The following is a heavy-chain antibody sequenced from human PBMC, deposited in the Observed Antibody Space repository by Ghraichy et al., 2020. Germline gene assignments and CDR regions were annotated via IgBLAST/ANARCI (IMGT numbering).Heavy chain of an antibody. Sequence: GGSLRLSCAASGFSFSSSAMHWVRQAPGKGLEWVALMWADGGHRTYADSVEGRFTISRDMSRNTLFLQMNSLRDEDTAVYYCAKGGDNSQSSQNHLDLWGKGTKVTVSS. CDR3: AKGGDNSQSSQNHLDL. CDR2: MWADGGHR. V-gene: IGHV3-33*03. CDR1: GFSFSSSA. D-gene: IGHD1-14*01. J-gene: IGHJ6*04.